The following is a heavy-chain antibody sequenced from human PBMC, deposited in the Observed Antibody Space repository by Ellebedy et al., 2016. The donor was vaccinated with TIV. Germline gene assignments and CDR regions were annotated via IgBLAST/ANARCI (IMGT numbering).Heavy chain of an antibody. CDR2: ISSSGST. Sequence: SETLSLTCSLSGGSISSASFYWGWIRQPPGKGLEWIGSISSSGSTYYNPSLKGRVPITLDTSKNQFSLNVRSLTAPDTAVHYCANRGSRTAIDEFDSWGPGTLVTVSS. D-gene: IGHD3-16*01. V-gene: IGHV4-39*07. CDR1: GGSISSASFY. J-gene: IGHJ4*02. CDR3: ANRGSRTAIDEFDS.